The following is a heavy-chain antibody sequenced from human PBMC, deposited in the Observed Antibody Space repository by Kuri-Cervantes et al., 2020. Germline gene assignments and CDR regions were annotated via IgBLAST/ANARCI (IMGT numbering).Heavy chain of an antibody. CDR2: IWYDGSNK. V-gene: IGHV3-33*08. Sequence: GESLKISCAASGFTFSSYAMHWVRQAPGKGLEWVAVIWYDGSNKYYADSVKGRFTISRDNSKNTLYLQMNSLRAEDTAVYYCARDQGRKIRAFDIWGQGTMVTVSS. CDR1: GFTFSSYA. CDR3: ARDQGRKIRAFDI. J-gene: IGHJ3*02.